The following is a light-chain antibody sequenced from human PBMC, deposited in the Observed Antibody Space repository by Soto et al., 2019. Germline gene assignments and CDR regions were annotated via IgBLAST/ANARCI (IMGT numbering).Light chain of an antibody. CDR1: SSNIGAGYD. J-gene: IGLJ1*01. Sequence: QSVLTQPPSVSGAPGQRVTISCTGSSSNIGAGYDVHGYQQLPGTAPKLLIYGNSNRPSGVPDRFSGSKSGTSASLAITGLQAEDEADYYCQSYDSSLRGYVFGTGTKLPVL. CDR3: QSYDSSLRGYV. CDR2: GNS. V-gene: IGLV1-40*01.